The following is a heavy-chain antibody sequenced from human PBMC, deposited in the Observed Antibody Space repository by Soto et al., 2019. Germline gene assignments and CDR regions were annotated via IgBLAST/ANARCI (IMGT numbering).Heavy chain of an antibody. Sequence: SETLSLTCTVSGGSISSSSYYWGWIRQPPGKGLEWIGSIYSSKNTYYNPSLKSRATISIDTSENQFSLKLSSVTAADTAVYYCVRPSTPGLPAAMYDYWGQGTLVTVSS. CDR2: IYSSKNT. CDR3: VRPSTPGLPAAMYDY. CDR1: GGSISSSSYY. V-gene: IGHV4-39*01. J-gene: IGHJ4*02. D-gene: IGHD2-2*01.